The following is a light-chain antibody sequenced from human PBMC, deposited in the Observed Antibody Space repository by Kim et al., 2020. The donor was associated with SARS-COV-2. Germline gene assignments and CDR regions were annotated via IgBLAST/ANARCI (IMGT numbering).Light chain of an antibody. V-gene: IGLV3-9*01. CDR2: RDS. CDR1: NIGSKN. J-gene: IGLJ2*01. Sequence: VAGALGQTARMTCGGNNIGSKNVHWYQQKPGQAPVLVIYRDSNRPSGIPERFSGSNSGNTATLTISRAQAGDEADYYCQVWDSSVVFGGGTQLTVL. CDR3: QVWDSSVV.